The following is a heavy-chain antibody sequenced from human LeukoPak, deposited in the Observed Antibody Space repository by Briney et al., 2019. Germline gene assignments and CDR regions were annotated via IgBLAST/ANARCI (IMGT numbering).Heavy chain of an antibody. CDR2: ILGNGEIA. J-gene: IGHJ4*02. Sequence: GGSLRLSCAASGFTFSQYPMHWVRQAPGKGLEYVSAILGNGEIAQYTNSVKGRFTISRDNAKNSLYLQMNSLRAEDTAVYYCAREGQNYDILTGFDYWGQGTPVTVSS. CDR1: GFTFSQYP. V-gene: IGHV3-64*01. D-gene: IGHD3-9*01. CDR3: AREGQNYDILTGFDY.